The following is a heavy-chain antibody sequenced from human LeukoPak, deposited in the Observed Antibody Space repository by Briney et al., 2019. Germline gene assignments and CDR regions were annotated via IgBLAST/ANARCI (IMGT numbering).Heavy chain of an antibody. J-gene: IGHJ4*02. CDR2: IHDSVNT. D-gene: IGHD3-3*01. CDR3: ARLQFLSGGYYAFDS. Sequence: SETLSLTCTVSGYSISNTYYWGWIRQPPGKGLEWIGSIHDSVNTYYNPTLKSRVTISLDTSKKQSSLRLSSVTAADTAVYYCARLQFLSGGYYAFDSWGQGSQVSVSS. CDR1: GYSISNTYY. V-gene: IGHV4-38-2*02.